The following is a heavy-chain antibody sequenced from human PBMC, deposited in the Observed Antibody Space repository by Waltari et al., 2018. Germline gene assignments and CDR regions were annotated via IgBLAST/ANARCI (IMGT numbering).Heavy chain of an antibody. CDR2: ITNDGKHT. D-gene: IGHD3-16*01. J-gene: IGHJ4*02. CDR3: ARGHWGDY. CDR1: GFPFSSFF. V-gene: IGHV3-23*03. Sequence: EVQLLESGGHLVQPGGSLRLSCAASGFPFSSFFMMWVRQPPGKGLEWVSVITNDGKHTFYSDSVTGRFTVSRDNSKNMMYLQMNSLRPEDTALYFCARGHWGDYWGQGSLVTVSS.